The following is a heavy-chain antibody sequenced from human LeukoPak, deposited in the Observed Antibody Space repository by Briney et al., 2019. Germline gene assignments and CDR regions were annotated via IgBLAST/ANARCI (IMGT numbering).Heavy chain of an antibody. D-gene: IGHD2-15*01. CDR3: AVEGYCSGGSCYTNWFDP. CDR1: GFTVSSNY. J-gene: IGHJ5*02. Sequence: PGGSLRLSCAASGFTVSSNYMSWVRQAPGKGLEWVSVIYSGGSTYYADSVKGRFTISRDNSKNTLYLQMNSLRAEDTAVYYCAVEGYCSGGSCYTNWFDPWGQGTLVTVSS. V-gene: IGHV3-66*01. CDR2: IYSGGST.